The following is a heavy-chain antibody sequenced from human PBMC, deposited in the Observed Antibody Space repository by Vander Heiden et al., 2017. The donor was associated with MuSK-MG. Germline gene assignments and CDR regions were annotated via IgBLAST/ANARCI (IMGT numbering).Heavy chain of an antibody. CDR3: VTGLGREGYLDL. V-gene: IGHV3-74*01. D-gene: IGHD4-17*01. CDR1: GFHFSSVW. Sequence: EVQLVESGGGLVQPGGSLRLSCAASGFHFSSVWMHWVSQAQGKGLVWVSRINIEGSDITYADSGKGRFTSSRDNAKNTLYLQMNSLRAEDTAVYNCVTGLGREGYLDLWGRGTLVTVSS. J-gene: IGHJ2*01. CDR2: INIEGSDI.